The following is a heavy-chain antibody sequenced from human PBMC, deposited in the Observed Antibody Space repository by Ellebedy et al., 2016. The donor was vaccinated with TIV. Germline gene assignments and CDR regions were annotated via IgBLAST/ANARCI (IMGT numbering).Heavy chain of an antibody. D-gene: IGHD3-3*01. CDR3: ARAPYDVYRYFHL. J-gene: IGHJ2*01. Sequence: SQTLSLTCGVYGGSFSGYYWTWIRQPPGKGLEWIGEINHSGSTNYNPSRKSRVTISVDTSKNQFSLKLSSVTAADTAVYFCARAPYDVYRYFHLWGRGTLVAVSS. CDR1: GGSFSGYY. V-gene: IGHV4-34*01. CDR2: INHSGST.